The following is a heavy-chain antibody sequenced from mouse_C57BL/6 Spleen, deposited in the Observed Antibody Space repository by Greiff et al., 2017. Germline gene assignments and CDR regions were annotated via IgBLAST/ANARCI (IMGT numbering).Heavy chain of an antibody. V-gene: IGHV1-76*01. Sequence: QVQLQQSGAELVRPGASVKLSCKASGYTFTDYYINWVKQRPGQGLEWIARIYPGSGNTYYNEKFKGKATLTAKKSSSTAYMQLSSLTSEDSAVYFCARMQDYGDYYAMDYWGQGTSVTVSS. CDR2: IYPGSGNT. J-gene: IGHJ4*01. CDR1: GYTFTDYY. CDR3: ARMQDYGDYYAMDY. D-gene: IGHD1-2*01.